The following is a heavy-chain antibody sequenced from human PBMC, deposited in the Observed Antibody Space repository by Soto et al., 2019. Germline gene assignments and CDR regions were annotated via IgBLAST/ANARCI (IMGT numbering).Heavy chain of an antibody. J-gene: IGHJ4*02. CDR2: IYHSGST. D-gene: IGHD3-3*01. Sequence: QVQLQESGPGLVKPSGTLSLTCAVSGGSISSSNWWSWVRQPPGKGLEWIGEIYHSGSTNYNPSLKSRVTISVDKYKNLFSLKLSSVTAADTAVYYCALRDGYYDFWSGYHLSNWGQGTLVTVSS. V-gene: IGHV4-4*02. CDR1: GGSISSSNW. CDR3: ALRDGYYDFWSGYHLSN.